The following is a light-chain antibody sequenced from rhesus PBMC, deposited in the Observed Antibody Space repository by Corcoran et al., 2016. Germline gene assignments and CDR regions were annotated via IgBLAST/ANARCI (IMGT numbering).Light chain of an antibody. Sequence: EIVMTQSPATLALSPGERATLSCRASQSVSSDLAWYQQKPGKAPRLLIYGASSRAAVIPDRFSGSGYGTEFPLPISGLVPEGVGVYFCLQSSNWWTFGQGTKVEIK. CDR2: GAS. J-gene: IGKJ1*01. V-gene: IGKV3-24*04. CDR3: LQSSNWWT. CDR1: QSVSSD.